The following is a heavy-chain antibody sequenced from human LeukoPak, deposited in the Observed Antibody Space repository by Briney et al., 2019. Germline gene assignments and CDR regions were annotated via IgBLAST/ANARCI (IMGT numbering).Heavy chain of an antibody. J-gene: IGHJ4*02. CDR3: ARRPSIAAPFDY. V-gene: IGHV4-61*02. D-gene: IGHD6-6*01. CDR2: IYTSGST. Sequence: SQTLSLTCTVSGDSISTGSYYWGWIRQPAGRGLEWIGRIYTSGSTKYNPPLKSRVTISVDTSKNQFSLKLSSVTAADTAVYYCARRPSIAAPFDYWGQGTLVTVSS. CDR1: GDSISTGSYY.